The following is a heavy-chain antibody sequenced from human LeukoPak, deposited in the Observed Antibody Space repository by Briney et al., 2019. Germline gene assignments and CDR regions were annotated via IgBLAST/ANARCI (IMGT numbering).Heavy chain of an antibody. Sequence: GGSLRLSCAASGFTFSGYWMSWVRQAPGKGLGWVANIKQDGSEKYYVDSVKGRFTISRDNAKNSLYLQMNSLRAEDTAVYYCARLGTRKYWYFDLWGRGTLVTVSS. J-gene: IGHJ2*01. CDR2: IKQDGSEK. D-gene: IGHD1-1*01. CDR1: GFTFSGYW. CDR3: ARLGTRKYWYFDL. V-gene: IGHV3-7*01.